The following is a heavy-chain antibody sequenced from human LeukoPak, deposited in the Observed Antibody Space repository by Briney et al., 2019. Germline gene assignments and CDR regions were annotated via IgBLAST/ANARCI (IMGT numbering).Heavy chain of an antibody. D-gene: IGHD3-22*01. Sequence: GGSLRLSCAASGFTFSSYGMHWVRQAPGKGLEWVAFIRYDGSNKYYADSAKGRFTISRDNSKNTLYLQMNSLRAEDTAVYYCAKDRYDSSGPHDYWGQGTLVTVSS. CDR1: GFTFSSYG. CDR3: AKDRYDSSGPHDY. J-gene: IGHJ4*02. V-gene: IGHV3-30*02. CDR2: IRYDGSNK.